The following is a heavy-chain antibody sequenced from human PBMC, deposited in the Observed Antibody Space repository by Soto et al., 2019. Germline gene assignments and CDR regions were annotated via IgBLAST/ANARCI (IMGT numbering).Heavy chain of an antibody. CDR1: GYTFTRYT. D-gene: IGHD2-15*01. CDR2: INPDNGNT. J-gene: IGHJ5*02. CDR3: ARGIATGQLDP. V-gene: IGHV1-3*01. Sequence: QVQLVQSGAEVKKPGASVKISCKASGYTFTRYTMNWVRQAPGQRLEWMGWINPDNGNTKSSQTFQDRIIITRYTSATTAYMDLSSLRSEDTAVYYCARGIATGQLDPWGQGTLVTVSS.